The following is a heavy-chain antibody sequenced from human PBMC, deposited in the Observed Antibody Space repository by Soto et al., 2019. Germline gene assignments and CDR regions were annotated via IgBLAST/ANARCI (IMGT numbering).Heavy chain of an antibody. J-gene: IGHJ3*02. CDR3: ARDRYYYDSSGSGPDAFDI. V-gene: IGHV3-48*03. D-gene: IGHD3-22*01. Sequence: GSLRLSCAASGFTFSSYEMNWVRQAPGKGLEWVSYISSSGSTIYYADSVKGRFTISRDNAKNSLYLQMNSLRAEDTAVYYCARDRYYYDSSGSGPDAFDIWGQGTMVTVSS. CDR1: GFTFSSYE. CDR2: ISSSGSTI.